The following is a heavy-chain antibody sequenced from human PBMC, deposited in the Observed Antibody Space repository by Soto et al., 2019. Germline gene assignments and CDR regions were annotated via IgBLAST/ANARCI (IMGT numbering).Heavy chain of an antibody. D-gene: IGHD2-8*02. V-gene: IGHV4-4*02. CDR2: IYHSGST. Sequence: QVQLQESGPGLVKPSGTLSLTCAVSGGSTSRSNWWSWVRQPPGKGLEWIGEIYHSGSTNYNPSLKRRVTISVDKSKNQFSLKLSSVTAADTAVYYCARATWWGDSLNAFDIWGQGTMVTVSS. CDR3: ARATWWGDSLNAFDI. CDR1: GGSTSRSNW. J-gene: IGHJ3*02.